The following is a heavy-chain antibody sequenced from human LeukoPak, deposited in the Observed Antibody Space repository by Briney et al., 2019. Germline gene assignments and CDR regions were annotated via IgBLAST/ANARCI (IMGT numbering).Heavy chain of an antibody. Sequence: GGSLRLSCAASGFSFSSYSMNWVRQAPGKGLEWVSYISSSSSTIYYADSVKGRFTISRDNAKKSLYPQMNSLRAEDTAVYYCAKGPSGSYYGFDMWGQGTMVTVSS. CDR1: GFSFSSYS. V-gene: IGHV3-48*01. D-gene: IGHD3-10*01. J-gene: IGHJ3*02. CDR2: ISSSSSTI. CDR3: AKGPSGSYYGFDM.